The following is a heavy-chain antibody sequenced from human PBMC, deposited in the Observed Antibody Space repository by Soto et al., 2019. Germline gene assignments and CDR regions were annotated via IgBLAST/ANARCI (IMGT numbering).Heavy chain of an antibody. CDR1: GFTFSSYG. J-gene: IGHJ6*02. Sequence: HPGGSLRLSCAASGFTFSSYGMHWVRQAPGKGLEWVAVIWYDGSNKYYADSVKGRFTISRDNSKNTLYLQMNSLRAEDTAVYYCCSDQTGNNRSFSWGMDVWGQGTTVTVSS. D-gene: IGHD3-16*02. V-gene: IGHV3-33*01. CDR2: IWYDGSNK. CDR3: CSDQTGNNRSFSWGMDV.